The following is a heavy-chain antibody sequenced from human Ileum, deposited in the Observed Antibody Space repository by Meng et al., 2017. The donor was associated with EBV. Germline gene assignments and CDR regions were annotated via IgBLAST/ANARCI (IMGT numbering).Heavy chain of an antibody. V-gene: IGHV4-61*03. D-gene: IGHD5-12*01. J-gene: IGHJ4*02. CDR2: ILSGST. CDR3: AGGRAGYGGYKT. CDR1: SGSVSSGDYH. Sequence: VQLLGSAPGRVKPSETLSLTGTVSSGSVSSGDYHWSWIRQPPGKGLEWIGYILSGSTNYDPSLTNRVTISVDTSKNHFSLKLTSVTAADTAVYYCAGGRAGYGGYKTWGQGTLVTVSS.